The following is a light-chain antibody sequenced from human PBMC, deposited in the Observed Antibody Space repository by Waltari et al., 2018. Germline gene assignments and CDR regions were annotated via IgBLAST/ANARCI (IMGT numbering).Light chain of an antibody. Sequence: EIVLTQSPVTLSLSAGESATLSCRASESVSNYLAWYQQKPGQSPRLLIYDTSKRATGIPGRFSGSGYGTDFTLTINNLEAEDFALYYCQQGVILPLTFGGGTKVEIK. CDR2: DTS. CDR3: QQGVILPLT. J-gene: IGKJ4*01. CDR1: ESVSNY. V-gene: IGKV3-11*01.